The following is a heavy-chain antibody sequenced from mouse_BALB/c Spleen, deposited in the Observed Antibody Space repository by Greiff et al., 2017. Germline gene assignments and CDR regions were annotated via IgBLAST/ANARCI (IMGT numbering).Heavy chain of an antibody. CDR2: IYPSDSYT. CDR1: GYTFTSYW. CDR3: TRGPTVVSHFDY. D-gene: IGHD1-1*01. V-gene: IGHV1-69*02. Sequence: QVQLQQSGAELVRPGASVKLSCKASGYTFTSYWINWVKQRPGQGLEWIGNIYPSDSYTNYNQKFKDKATLTVDKSSSTAYMQLSSPTSEDSAVYYCTRGPTVVSHFDYWGQGTTLTVSS. J-gene: IGHJ2*01.